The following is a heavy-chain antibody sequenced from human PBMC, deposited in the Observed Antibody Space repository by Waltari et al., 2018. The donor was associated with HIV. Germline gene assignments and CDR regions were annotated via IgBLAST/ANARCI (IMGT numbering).Heavy chain of an antibody. CDR1: GYTFLSYG. CDR3: ARDGLRYSGTFYSDY. Sequence: QVHLVQSGAEMKKPGASVKVSCKASGYTFLSYGISWVRQAPGHGLEWMGGISTYNANTNYSQSLQGRVTMTTDTSTTTAYMGLRSLTSDDTAVYYCARDGLRYSGTFYSDYWGQGTLVTVSS. V-gene: IGHV1-18*01. J-gene: IGHJ4*02. D-gene: IGHD1-26*01. CDR2: ISTYNANT.